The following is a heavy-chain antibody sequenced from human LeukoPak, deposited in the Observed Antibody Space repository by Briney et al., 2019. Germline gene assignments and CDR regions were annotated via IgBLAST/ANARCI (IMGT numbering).Heavy chain of an antibody. CDR1: GFTFSSYW. CDR3: ARKGEAGANWLDP. D-gene: IGHD1-26*01. Sequence: PGGSLRLSCAASGFTFSSYWMHWVRQAPGKGLEWVSYISSSGSTIYYADSVKGRFTISRDNAKNSLYLQMNSLRAEDTAVYYCARKGEAGANWLDPWGQGSLVIVSS. J-gene: IGHJ5*02. V-gene: IGHV3-48*04. CDR2: ISSSGSTI.